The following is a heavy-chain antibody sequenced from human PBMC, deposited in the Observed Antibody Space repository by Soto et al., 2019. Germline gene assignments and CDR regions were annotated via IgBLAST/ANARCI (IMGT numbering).Heavy chain of an antibody. V-gene: IGHV5-10-1*01. Sequence: GESLKISCKGSGYSFTSYWISWVRQMPGKGLEWMGRIDPSDSYTNYSPSFQGHVTISADKSISTAYLQWSSLKASDTAMYYCARHERGRSSSWYPAGMDVWGQATTVTVSS. D-gene: IGHD6-13*01. CDR2: IDPSDSYT. J-gene: IGHJ6*02. CDR3: ARHERGRSSSWYPAGMDV. CDR1: GYSFTSYW.